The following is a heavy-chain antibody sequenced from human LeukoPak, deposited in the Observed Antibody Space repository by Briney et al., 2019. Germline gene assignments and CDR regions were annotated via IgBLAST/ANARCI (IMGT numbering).Heavy chain of an antibody. J-gene: IGHJ4*02. V-gene: IGHV3-23*01. D-gene: IGHD1-1*01. CDR2: IRGSGGST. CDR1: GSTFSSYA. CDR3: AKDSNWNDERRPSAFDY. Sequence: PGGSLRLSCAASGSTFSSYAMSWVRQAPGKGLEWVSAIRGSGGSTYYADSVKGRFTISRDNSKNTLYLQMNSLRAEDTAVYYCAKDSNWNDERRPSAFDYWGQGTLVTVSS.